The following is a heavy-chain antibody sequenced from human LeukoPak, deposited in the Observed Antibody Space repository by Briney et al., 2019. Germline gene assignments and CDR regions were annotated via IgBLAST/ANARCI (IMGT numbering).Heavy chain of an antibody. J-gene: IGHJ4*02. CDR3: ARGSTVGYYFDY. V-gene: IGHV1-69*04. CDR1: GGTFSSYA. Sequence: SVKVSCKASGGTFSSYAISWVRQAPGQGLEWMGRIIPILGIANYAQKFQGRVTITADKSTSTAYTELSSLRSEDTAVYYCARGSTVGYYFDYWGQGTLVTVSS. CDR2: IIPILGIA. D-gene: IGHD4-17*01.